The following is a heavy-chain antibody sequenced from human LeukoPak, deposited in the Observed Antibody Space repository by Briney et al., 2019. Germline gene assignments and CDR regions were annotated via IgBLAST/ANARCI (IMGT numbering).Heavy chain of an antibody. V-gene: IGHV4-30-4*08. D-gene: IGHD3-16*01. J-gene: IGHJ1*01. CDR1: GGSISSGDYY. Sequence: SQTLSLTCTVSGGSISSGDYYWNWLRQPPGKGLECIGFIRYSGSTYFNPSLKSRVSISGDTSRNQFPLKLHSVTAADTAVYFCAGNHGSHGYTRGFNWGRGLLVTVSS. CDR2: IRYSGST. CDR3: AGNHGSHGYTRGFN.